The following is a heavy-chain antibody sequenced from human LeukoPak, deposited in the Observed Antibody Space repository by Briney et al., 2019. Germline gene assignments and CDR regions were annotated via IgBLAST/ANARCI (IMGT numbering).Heavy chain of an antibody. CDR2: IYRNGST. D-gene: IGHD5-18*01. J-gene: IGHJ6*03. CDR3: ARGRRGYSYGNYYYYYMDV. CDR1: HYSISSGYF. V-gene: IGHV4-38-2*02. Sequence: SETLSLTCTVSHYSISSGYFWGWIRQPPGKGLEWIGTIYRNGSTYFNPSLKSRVTISVDTSKNKFSLKLSSVTAADTAVYYCARGRRGYSYGNYYYYYMDVWGKGTTVTVSS.